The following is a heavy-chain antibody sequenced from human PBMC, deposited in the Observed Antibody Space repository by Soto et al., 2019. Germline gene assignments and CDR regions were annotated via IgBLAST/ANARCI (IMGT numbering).Heavy chain of an antibody. Sequence: GASVKVSCKASGYTFSGYYFHWVRQAPGQGLEWMGIINPSGGSTSYAQKFQGRVTMTRDTSTSTVYMELSSLRSEDTAVYYCARDHYYGSGSYYTNWFDPWGQGTLVTVSS. CDR3: ARDHYYGSGSYYTNWFDP. V-gene: IGHV1-46*01. D-gene: IGHD3-10*01. CDR1: GYTFSGYY. CDR2: INPSGGST. J-gene: IGHJ5*02.